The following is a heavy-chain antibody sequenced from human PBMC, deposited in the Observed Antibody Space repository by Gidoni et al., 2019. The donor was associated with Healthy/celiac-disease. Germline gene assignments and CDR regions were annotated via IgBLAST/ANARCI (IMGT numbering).Heavy chain of an antibody. CDR2: INHSVST. Sequence: QVQLQQWGAGLLKPSETLSLTCAVYGGSCKGYYWRWIRQPPGKGLEWIGEINHSVSTNYNPSLKSRVTISVDTSTNHFSLKLSAVTAAYTAVYYCARARSPYYYDSRGRYFDYWGQGTLVTVSS. D-gene: IGHD3-22*01. J-gene: IGHJ4*02. CDR3: ARARSPYYYDSRGRYFDY. V-gene: IGHV4-34*01. CDR1: GGSCKGYY.